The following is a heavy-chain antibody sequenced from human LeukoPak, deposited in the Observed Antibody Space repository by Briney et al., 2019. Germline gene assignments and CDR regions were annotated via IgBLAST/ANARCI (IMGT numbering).Heavy chain of an antibody. J-gene: IGHJ4*02. CDR1: GFTFSSYA. D-gene: IGHD2-8*01. V-gene: IGHV3-23*01. CDR2: ISGSGGST. CDR3: AKDLQLYCTNGVCCTPYFDY. Sequence: PGGSLRLSCAASGFTFSSYAMSWVRQAPGKGLEWVSAISGSGGSTYYADSVKGRFTISRDNSKNTLYLQMNSLRAEDTAVYYCAKDLQLYCTNGVCCTPYFDYWGQGTLVTVSS.